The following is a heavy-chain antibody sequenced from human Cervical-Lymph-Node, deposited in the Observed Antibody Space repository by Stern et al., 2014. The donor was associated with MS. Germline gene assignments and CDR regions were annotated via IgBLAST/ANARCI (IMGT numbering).Heavy chain of an antibody. CDR2: IIPTFGTA. Sequence: VQLVQSGAEVKKPGSSGKVSCKASGGTFRSYAISWVRQAPGQGLKWMGGIIPTFGTANYAQKFQGRVTITADESTSTAYMELSSLRSEDTAVYYCAERDTAMPDYYYYYGMDVWGQGTTVTVSS. J-gene: IGHJ6*02. CDR1: GGTFRSYA. CDR3: AERDTAMPDYYYYYGMDV. D-gene: IGHD5-18*01. V-gene: IGHV1-69*01.